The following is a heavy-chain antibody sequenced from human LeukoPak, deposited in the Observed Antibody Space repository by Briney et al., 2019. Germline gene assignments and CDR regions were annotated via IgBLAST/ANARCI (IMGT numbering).Heavy chain of an antibody. D-gene: IGHD4-17*01. CDR3: ARHVYGEYGPGDY. J-gene: IGHJ4*02. CDR2: IRNSGKT. CDR1: GDSFSSSSHY. V-gene: IGHV4-39*01. Sequence: PSETLSLTCTVSGDSFSSSSHYWGWLRQPPGRGLEWIGSIRNSGKTYYSPSLKSRVTISVDTSKNQFSLKLSSVTAADTAVYYCARHVYGEYGPGDYWGQGILVTVSS.